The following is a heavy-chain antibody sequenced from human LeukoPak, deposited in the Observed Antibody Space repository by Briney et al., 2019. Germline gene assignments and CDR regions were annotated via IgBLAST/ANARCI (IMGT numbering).Heavy chain of an antibody. CDR1: GFTFSSYA. CDR2: ISYDGSSE. J-gene: IGHJ1*01. CDR3: AKAATRGILRYFDWFQN. Sequence: GGSLRLSCAASGFTFSSYAMHWVRQAPDKGLEWVAVISYDGSSEYYADSVKGRFTISRDNSKNTLYLQMNSLRAEDTAVYYCAKAATRGILRYFDWFQNWGQGTLVTVSS. D-gene: IGHD3-9*01. V-gene: IGHV3-30*04.